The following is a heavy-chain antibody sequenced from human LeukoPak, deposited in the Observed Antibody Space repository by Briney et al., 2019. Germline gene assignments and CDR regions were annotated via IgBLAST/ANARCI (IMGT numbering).Heavy chain of an antibody. J-gene: IGHJ6*03. D-gene: IGHD6-13*01. V-gene: IGHV4-4*02. Sequence: SETLSLTCAVSGDSITNSYWWTWVRPSPGKGLEWVGEIYYSGNTNYNPSLKSRVTMSVDKSKNQFSLKLSSVTAADTAVYYCARGFSSSWYGRYYYYYYYMDVWGKGTTVTVSS. CDR3: ARGFSSSWYGRYYYYYYYMDV. CDR1: GDSITNSYW. CDR2: IYYSGNT.